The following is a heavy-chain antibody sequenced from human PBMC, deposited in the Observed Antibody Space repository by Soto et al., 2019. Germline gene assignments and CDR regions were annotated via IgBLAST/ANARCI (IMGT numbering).Heavy chain of an antibody. Sequence: GGSLRLSCAASGFTVSISYMSLVRQVPGKGLEWVSIIYSGGETYYADSVKGRFIISRDNSKNTLHLQMNSLRGEDTGVYYCEKRKFCPSTTCFDFWGQGTLVTVSS. CDR2: IYSGGET. CDR1: GFTVSISY. CDR3: EKRKFCPSTTCFDF. J-gene: IGHJ4*02. D-gene: IGHD2-2*01. V-gene: IGHV3-66*01.